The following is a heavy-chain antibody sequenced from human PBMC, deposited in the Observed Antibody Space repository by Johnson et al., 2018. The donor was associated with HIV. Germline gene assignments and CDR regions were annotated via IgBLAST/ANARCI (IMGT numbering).Heavy chain of an antibody. J-gene: IGHJ3*02. CDR1: GFTFSSYW. D-gene: IGHD2-2*01. CDR3: ARAGIVVLPAGAFDI. V-gene: IGHV3-74*02. CDR2: INSDGSST. Sequence: VQLVESGGGVVQPGRSLRLSCAASGFTFSSYWMHWVRQAPGKGLVWVSRINSDGSSTSYADSVNGRFTISRDNSKNTLYLQMNSLRAEDAAVYYCARAGIVVLPAGAFDIWGQGTMVSVSS.